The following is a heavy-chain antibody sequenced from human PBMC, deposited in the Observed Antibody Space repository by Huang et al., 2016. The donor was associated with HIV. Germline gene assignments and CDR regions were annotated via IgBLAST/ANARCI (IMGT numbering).Heavy chain of an antibody. V-gene: IGHV3-7*01. J-gene: IGHJ4*02. Sequence: EVHLVESGGGLVRPGRSLRLSCAASGFTFRSYWMNWVGQAPGRGREWVANINLDGSEGFYVDSVRGRFTISRDNANNSVSLQLNSLKAEDTGVYYCARGFQAKPGDYWGQGTLVTVSS. CDR2: INLDGSEG. CDR1: GFTFRSYW. CDR3: ARGFQAKPGDY.